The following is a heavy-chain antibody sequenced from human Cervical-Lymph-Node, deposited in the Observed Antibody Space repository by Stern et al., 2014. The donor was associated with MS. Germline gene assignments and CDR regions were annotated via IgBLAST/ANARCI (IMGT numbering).Heavy chain of an antibody. Sequence: QVQLVESGGGVVQPGRSLRLSCAASGFTFSSYAMHWVRQAPGKGLEWVAVISYDGSNKYYADSVKGRFTISRDNSKNTLYLQMNSLRAEDTAVYYCARDPSTSTVVTVAGPDYWGQGTLVTVSS. V-gene: IGHV3-30*04. CDR2: ISYDGSNK. J-gene: IGHJ4*02. CDR3: ARDPSTSTVVTVAGPDY. CDR1: GFTFSSYA. D-gene: IGHD4-23*01.